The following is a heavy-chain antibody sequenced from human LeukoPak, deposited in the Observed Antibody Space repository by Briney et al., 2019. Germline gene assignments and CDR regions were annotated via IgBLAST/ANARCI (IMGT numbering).Heavy chain of an antibody. V-gene: IGHV3-30-3*01. Sequence: GRSLRLSCAASGFTFSSYAMHWVRQAPGKGLEWVAVISYDGSNKYYADSVKGRFTISRDNSKNTLYLQMNSLRAEDTAVYYCARDKGHHRIAVAGIDYWGQGTLVTVSS. J-gene: IGHJ4*02. CDR3: ARDKGHHRIAVAGIDY. CDR1: GFTFSSYA. CDR2: ISYDGSNK. D-gene: IGHD6-19*01.